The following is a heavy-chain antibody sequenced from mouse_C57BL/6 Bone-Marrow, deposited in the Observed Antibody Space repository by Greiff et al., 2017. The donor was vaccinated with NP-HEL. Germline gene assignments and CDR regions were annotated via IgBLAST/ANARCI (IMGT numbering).Heavy chain of an antibody. CDR2: TFYSGIT. V-gene: IGHV3-3*01. J-gene: IGHJ1*03. CDR3: ARIYYDYDGYWYFDV. CDR1: GFSINSDCY. D-gene: IGHD2-4*01. Sequence: EVMLVESGPSLVRPSQTLSLTCTVTGFSINSDCYWIWIRQFPGNKLEYIGYTFYSGITYYNPSLESRTYITRDTSKNQFSLKLSSVTTEDTATYYCARIYYDYDGYWYFDVWGTGTTVTVSS.